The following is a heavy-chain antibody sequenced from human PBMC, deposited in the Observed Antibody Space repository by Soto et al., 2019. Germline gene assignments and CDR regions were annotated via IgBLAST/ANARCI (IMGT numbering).Heavy chain of an antibody. CDR2: IDWDDDK. CDR1: GFSLSTSGMR. J-gene: IGHJ3*02. CDR3: ARMGDSSGYSLGAFDI. D-gene: IGHD3-22*01. V-gene: IGHV2-70*04. Sequence: SGPTLVNPTQTLTLTCTFSGFSLSTSGMRVSWIRQPPGKALEWLARIDWDDDKFYSTSLKTRLTISKDTSKNQVALTMTNMDPVDTATYYCARMGDSSGYSLGAFDIWGHGTMVTVSS.